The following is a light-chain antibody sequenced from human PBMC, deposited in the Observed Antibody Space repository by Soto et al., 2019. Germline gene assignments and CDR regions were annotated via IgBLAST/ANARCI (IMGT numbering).Light chain of an antibody. Sequence: QSALAQPPSASGSPGQSVTISCTGTSSDIGAYNYVSWYQQYSGKAPKLIIYDVNQRPSGVPDRFSGSKSGNTASLTVSGLQAEDEAVYYCNSFAGGAHVVFGGGTKLTVL. CDR2: DVN. V-gene: IGLV2-8*01. CDR3: NSFAGGAHVV. CDR1: SSDIGAYNY. J-gene: IGLJ2*01.